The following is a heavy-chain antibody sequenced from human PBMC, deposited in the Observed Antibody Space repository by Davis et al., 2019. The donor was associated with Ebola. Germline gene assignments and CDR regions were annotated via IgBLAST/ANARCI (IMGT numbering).Heavy chain of an antibody. D-gene: IGHD2-21*02. CDR3: AREHDYGGDSGAFDL. CDR1: GFTFSSYG. CDR2: ISYDGSNK. J-gene: IGHJ3*01. Sequence: GGSLRLSCAASGFTFSSYGMHWVRQAPGKGLEWVAVISYDGSNKYYADSVKGRFTISRDNSKNPLYLQMNGLRPDDTAVYYCAREHDYGGDSGAFDLWGHGALVTVSS. V-gene: IGHV3-30*03.